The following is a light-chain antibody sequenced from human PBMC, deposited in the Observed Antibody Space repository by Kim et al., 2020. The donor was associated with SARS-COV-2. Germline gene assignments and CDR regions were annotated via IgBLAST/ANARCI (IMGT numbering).Light chain of an antibody. CDR1: QTVTSNY. Sequence: LSLSPGERATLSCGASQTVTSNYLAWYQQKPGQAPRLLIYGAYSRATGIPDRFSGSGSGTDFTLTISRLEPEDVAVYYCQQYGRTFGQGTKVDIK. J-gene: IGKJ1*01. CDR3: QQYGRT. CDR2: GAY. V-gene: IGKV3-20*01.